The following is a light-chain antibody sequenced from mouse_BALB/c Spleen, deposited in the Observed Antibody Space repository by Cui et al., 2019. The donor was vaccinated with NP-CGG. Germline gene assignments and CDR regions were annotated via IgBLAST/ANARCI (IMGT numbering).Light chain of an antibody. CDR3: ALWYSNHWV. CDR2: GTN. J-gene: IGLJ1*01. CDR1: TGAVTTNNY. Sequence: QAVLPQESAPTTSPGETVTLTCRSSTGAVTTNNYANWVQEKPDHLFTGLIGGTNNRAPGVPARFSGSLIGDKAALTITEAQTEDEAIYFCALWYSNHWVFGGGTKLTVL. V-gene: IGLV1*01.